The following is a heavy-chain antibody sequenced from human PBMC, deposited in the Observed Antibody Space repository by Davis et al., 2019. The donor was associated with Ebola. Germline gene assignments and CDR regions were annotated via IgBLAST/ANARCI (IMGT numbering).Heavy chain of an antibody. V-gene: IGHV7-4-1*02. CDR1: GYTFTSYA. CDR2: ININTGNP. D-gene: IGHD4-17*01. CDR3: ATMDDDYGDTFDY. Sequence: ASVKVSCKASGYTFTSYAMNWVRQAPGQGLEWMGWININTGNPTYAKGFTGRFVFSLDTSVSTAYLQISSLKAEDTAVYYCATMDDDYGDTFDYWGQGTLVTVSS. J-gene: IGHJ4*02.